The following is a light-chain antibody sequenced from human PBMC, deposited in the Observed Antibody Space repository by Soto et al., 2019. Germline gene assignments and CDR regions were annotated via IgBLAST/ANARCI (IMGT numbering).Light chain of an antibody. CDR2: EVT. V-gene: IGLV2-14*02. CDR3: SSYRTGGPFV. Sequence: QSALTQPASVSGSPGQSITISCTGTRSEIGSYNSIDWYQQHPGKAPRVMIFEVTKRPSGIYNRFSGSKSGSTASLTISGLQAEDEADYYCSSYRTGGPFVFGTGTKVTVL. CDR1: RSEIGSYNS. J-gene: IGLJ1*01.